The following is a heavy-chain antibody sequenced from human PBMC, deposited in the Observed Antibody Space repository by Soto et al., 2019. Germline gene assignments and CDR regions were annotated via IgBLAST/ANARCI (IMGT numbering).Heavy chain of an antibody. D-gene: IGHD1-1*01. J-gene: IGHJ4*02. V-gene: IGHV3-15*07. Sequence: PGGSLRLSCAASGFTFTNAWMNWVRQAPGKGLEWVGRIRSQADGRTTDYATFVKARFTISRDDSKNTLYLQMDSLKTDDTAVYYCTTSDRWQLDFDYWGQGTLVTVSS. CDR3: TTSDRWQLDFDY. CDR1: GFTFTNAW. CDR2: IRSQADGRTT.